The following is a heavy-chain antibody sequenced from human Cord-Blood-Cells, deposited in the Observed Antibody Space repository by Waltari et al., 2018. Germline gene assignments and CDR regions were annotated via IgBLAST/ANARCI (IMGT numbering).Heavy chain of an antibody. V-gene: IGHV3-7*01. J-gene: IGHJ4*02. CDR2: IKQDGSEK. CDR1: GFTFSSYW. D-gene: IGHD3-3*01. Sequence: EVQLVESGGGLVQPGGSLRLSCAASGFTFSSYWMSWVRQAPGKGLEWVANIKQDGSEKYYVDSVKGRFTISRDNAKNSLYLQMNSLRAEDTAVYYCARDGYDFWSGYYTDYWGQGTLVTVSS. CDR3: ARDGYDFWSGYYTDY.